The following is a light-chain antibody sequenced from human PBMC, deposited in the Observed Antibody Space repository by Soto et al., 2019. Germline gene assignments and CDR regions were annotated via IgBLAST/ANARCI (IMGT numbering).Light chain of an antibody. CDR2: GAS. CDR1: QSVSGN. Sequence: ELVMTQSPATLSVSQGARATLSCRASQSVSGNLAWYQQKPGQAPRLLIYGASTRATGIPARFSGSGSGTEFTLTISSLQSEDFAVYYCQQYNDWPPVTFGGGTKVEIK. J-gene: IGKJ4*01. V-gene: IGKV3-15*01. CDR3: QQYNDWPPVT.